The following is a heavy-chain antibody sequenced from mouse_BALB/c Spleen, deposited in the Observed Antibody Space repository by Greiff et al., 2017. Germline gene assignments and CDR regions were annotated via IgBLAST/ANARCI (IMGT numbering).Heavy chain of an antibody. V-gene: IGHV2-9*02. CDR1: GFSLTSYG. J-gene: IGHJ4*01. D-gene: IGHD4-1*01. CDR2: IWAGGST. CDR3: ARGARTGTKGYAMDY. Sequence: VKLQESGPGLVAPSQSLSITCTVSGFSLTSYGVHWVRQPPGKGLEWLGVIWAGGSTNYNSALMSRLSISKDNSKSQVFLKMNSLQTDDTAMYCCARGARTGTKGYAMDYWGQGTSVTVAA.